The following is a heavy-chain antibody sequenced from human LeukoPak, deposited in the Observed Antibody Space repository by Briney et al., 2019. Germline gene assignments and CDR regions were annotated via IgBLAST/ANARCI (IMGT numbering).Heavy chain of an antibody. V-gene: IGHV5-10-1*01. J-gene: IGHJ6*04. Sequence: GESLRISCKGSGYSFTSYWISWVRQMPGKGLEWMGRIDPSDSYTNYSPSFQGHVTISADKSISTAYLQWSSLKASDTAMYYCARNPECPDYYYGMDVWGKGTTVTVSS. CDR2: IDPSDSYT. CDR1: GYSFTSYW. CDR3: ARNPECPDYYYGMDV.